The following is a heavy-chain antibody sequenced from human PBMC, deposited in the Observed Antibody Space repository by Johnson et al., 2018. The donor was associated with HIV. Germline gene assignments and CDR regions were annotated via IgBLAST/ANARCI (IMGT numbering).Heavy chain of an antibody. CDR1: GFTFSDYY. CDR2: IGSGGTTK. D-gene: IGHD3-3*01. J-gene: IGHJ3*02. CDR3: ARVLRFLEYSLDAFDI. Sequence: QVQLVESGGGLVKPGGSLRLSCVASGFTFSDYYMSWIRQAPGKGLEWLSYIGSGGTTKYYTDSVKGRFTVSRDNAMNSLFLQLNSLRAEDTAVYYCARVLRFLEYSLDAFDIWGQGTMVTVSS. V-gene: IGHV3-11*04.